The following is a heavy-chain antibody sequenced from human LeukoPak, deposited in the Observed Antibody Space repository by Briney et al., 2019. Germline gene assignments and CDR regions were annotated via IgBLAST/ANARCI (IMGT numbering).Heavy chain of an antibody. V-gene: IGHV3-48*04. D-gene: IGHD3-22*01. CDR1: GFIFSRYS. CDR2: ITSNLNTI. Sequence: GGSLRLSCAPSGFIFSRYSMSWVRQAPGKGLEWLAYITSNLNTIYYADSVKGRFTISRDNAKNSLYLQMNSLRAEDTAVYYCVLGGYDSRYLGFDCWGQGTLVTVSS. J-gene: IGHJ4*02. CDR3: VLGGYDSRYLGFDC.